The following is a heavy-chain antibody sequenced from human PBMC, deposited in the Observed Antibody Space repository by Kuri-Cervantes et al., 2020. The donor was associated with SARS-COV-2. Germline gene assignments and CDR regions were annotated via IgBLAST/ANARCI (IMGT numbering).Heavy chain of an antibody. V-gene: IGHV3-30*02. CDR2: IRYDGSNK. J-gene: IGHJ6*03. Sequence: GESLKISCAASGFTFSSYGMHWVRQAPGKGLEWVAFIRYDGSNKYYAGSVKGRFTISRDNSKNTLYLQMNSLRAEDTAVYYCAKEGYYYYMDVWGKGTTVTVSS. CDR1: GFTFSSYG. CDR3: AKEGYYYYMDV.